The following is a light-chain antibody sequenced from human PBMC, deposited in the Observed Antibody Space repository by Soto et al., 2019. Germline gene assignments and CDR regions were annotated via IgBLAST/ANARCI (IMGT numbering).Light chain of an antibody. CDR1: SGDVGGYDY. Sequence: QSVLTQPPSASGSPGQSVTISCTETSGDVGGYDYVSWYQQHPGKAPKLMIYEVTKRPLGVPDRFSGSKSGNTASLTVSGLQAEDEADYYCSSYAGSDNPYVFGNGTKVTVL. CDR2: EVT. J-gene: IGLJ1*01. CDR3: SSYAGSDNPYV. V-gene: IGLV2-8*01.